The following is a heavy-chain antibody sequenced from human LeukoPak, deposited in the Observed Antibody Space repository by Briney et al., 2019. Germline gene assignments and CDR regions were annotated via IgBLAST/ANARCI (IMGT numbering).Heavy chain of an antibody. D-gene: IGHD2-15*01. Sequence: GGSLTLSCAASGFTFSNAWMNWVRQAPGKGLEWIGRIKRKTDGGTTDYAAPVKGRFTISRDDSKNTLYLQMNSLKTEDTAVYYCTTVWGRYCSGGTCYPFDYWGQGTLVTVSS. CDR3: TTVWGRYCSGGTCYPFDY. CDR2: IKRKTDGGTT. CDR1: GFTFSNAW. V-gene: IGHV3-15*01. J-gene: IGHJ4*02.